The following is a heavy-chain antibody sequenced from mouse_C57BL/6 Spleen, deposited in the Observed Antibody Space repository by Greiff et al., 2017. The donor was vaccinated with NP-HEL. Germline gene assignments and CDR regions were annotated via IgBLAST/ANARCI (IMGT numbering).Heavy chain of an antibody. CDR3: SYYYGSRLYAMDY. CDR2: IDPENGDT. Sequence: VQLKQSGAELVRPGASVKLSCTASGFNIKDDYMHWVKQRPEQGLEWIGWIDPENGDTEYASKFQGKATITADTSSNTAYLQLSSLTSEDTAVYYCSYYYGSRLYAMDYWGQGTSVTVSS. V-gene: IGHV14-4*01. D-gene: IGHD1-1*01. CDR1: GFNIKDDY. J-gene: IGHJ4*01.